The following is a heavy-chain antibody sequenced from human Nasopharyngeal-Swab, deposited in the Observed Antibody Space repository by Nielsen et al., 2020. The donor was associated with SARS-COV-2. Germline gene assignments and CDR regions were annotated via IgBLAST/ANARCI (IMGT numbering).Heavy chain of an antibody. CDR2: INHRGGT. CDR1: GGSFSDSP. J-gene: IGHJ4*02. Sequence: SETLSLTCAVYGGSFSDSPWSWLRLLPGKGLEWIGEINHRGGTAYRSSLKSRVAISVDTSKNQFSLELRSVTAADTAVYFCARGPDQAHSFASWDQGRLVTVSS. V-gene: IGHV4-34*01. D-gene: IGHD2-2*01. CDR3: ARGPDQAHSFAS.